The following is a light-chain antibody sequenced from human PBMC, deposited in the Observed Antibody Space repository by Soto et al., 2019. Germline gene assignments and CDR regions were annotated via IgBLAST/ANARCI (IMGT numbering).Light chain of an antibody. CDR2: EVS. CDR1: GSDVGGYKY. V-gene: IGLV2-14*01. J-gene: IGLJ1*01. Sequence: QSVLTPPASVSGSPGQSFTSSCPRTGSDVGGYKYVSWYQQHPGKAPTLMIYEVSNRPSGVSNRISGSKSGSTASLTISGLQAEDGADYYCSSYTSTSTLDYVYGTGTKANVL. CDR3: SSYTSTSTLDYV.